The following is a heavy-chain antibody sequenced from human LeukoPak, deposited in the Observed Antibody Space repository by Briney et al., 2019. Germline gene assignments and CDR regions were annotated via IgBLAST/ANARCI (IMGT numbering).Heavy chain of an antibody. Sequence: GASVKVSCKASGYTFTDYYIHWVRQAPGQGLEWMGSINPNTGGTNYAQKFQGRVTMTRDTSISTAYMELSRLRSDDTAVYYCARDKTGIAVAGKTPKKSVWFDPWGQGTLVTVSS. D-gene: IGHD6-19*01. J-gene: IGHJ5*02. CDR3: ARDKTGIAVAGKTPKKSVWFDP. CDR1: GYTFTDYY. V-gene: IGHV1-2*02. CDR2: INPNTGGT.